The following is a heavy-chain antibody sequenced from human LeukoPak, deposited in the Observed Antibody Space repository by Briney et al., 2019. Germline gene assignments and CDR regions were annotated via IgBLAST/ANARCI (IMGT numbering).Heavy chain of an antibody. D-gene: IGHD6-13*01. J-gene: IGHJ4*02. Sequence: SETPSLTCTVSGGSISSYYWSWIRQPPGKGLEWIGYIYYSGSTNYNPSLKSRVTISVDTSKNQFSLKLSSVTAADTAVYYCARGGSSSWEIDYWGQGTLVTVSS. CDR3: ARGGSSSWEIDY. CDR1: GGSISSYY. V-gene: IGHV4-59*01. CDR2: IYYSGST.